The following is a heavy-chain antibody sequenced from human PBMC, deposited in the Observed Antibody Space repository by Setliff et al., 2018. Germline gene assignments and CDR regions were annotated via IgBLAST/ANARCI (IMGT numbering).Heavy chain of an antibody. V-gene: IGHV3-23*01. CDR1: GFTFTSAV. D-gene: IGHD3-3*01. J-gene: IGHJ4*02. CDR2: VSVSGDNT. CDR3: AGQGPIFGSGLIPGFDQ. Sequence: PGGSLRLSCTASGFTFTSAVMTWFRQAPGKGLEWVSTVSVSGDNTYYTDSVKGRFTTSRDNSKNTVSLQMSSLRAEDTAIYFCAGQGPIFGSGLIPGFDQWGQGTMVTVSS.